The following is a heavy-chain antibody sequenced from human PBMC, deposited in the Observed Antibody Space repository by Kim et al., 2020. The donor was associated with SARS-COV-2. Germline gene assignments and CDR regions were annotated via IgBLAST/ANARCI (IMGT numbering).Heavy chain of an antibody. J-gene: IGHJ4*02. CDR3: ARAGRYYYDSSGYYTFDY. CDR2: INPNSGGT. Sequence: ASVKVSCKASGYTFTGYYMHWVRQAPGQGLEWMGWINPNSGGTNYAQKFQGRVTMTRDTSISTAYMELSRLRSDDTAVYYCARAGRYYYDSSGYYTFDYWGQGTLVTVSS. CDR1: GYTFTGYY. D-gene: IGHD3-22*01. V-gene: IGHV1-2*02.